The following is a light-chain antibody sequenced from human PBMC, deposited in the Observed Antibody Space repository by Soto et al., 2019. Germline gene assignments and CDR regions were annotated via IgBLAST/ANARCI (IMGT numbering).Light chain of an antibody. J-gene: IGKJ1*01. CDR2: GAS. Sequence: ETVVTQSPATLSVSPGERATLSCRASQSVSSNLAWYQQKPGQAPRLLIYGASTRATGIPARFSGSGSGTEFTLTISSLQSEDFAVYYCQQYNNWPPLWTFGQGTKVEIK. V-gene: IGKV3-15*01. CDR1: QSVSSN. CDR3: QQYNNWPPLWT.